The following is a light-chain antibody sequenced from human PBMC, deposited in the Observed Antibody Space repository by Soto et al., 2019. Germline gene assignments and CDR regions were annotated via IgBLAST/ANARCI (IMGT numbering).Light chain of an antibody. CDR1: SSNFGAGYD. CDR3: QSYDSSLSGGV. CDR2: GHS. Sequence: QSVLTQPPSVSGAPGQTVTISCTGSSSNFGAGYDVHWYQQLPGTAPKLLIYGHSNRPSGVPDRFSGSKSGTLASLAITGLQAEDEADYYCQSYDSSLSGGVFGGGTQLTVL. V-gene: IGLV1-40*01. J-gene: IGLJ3*02.